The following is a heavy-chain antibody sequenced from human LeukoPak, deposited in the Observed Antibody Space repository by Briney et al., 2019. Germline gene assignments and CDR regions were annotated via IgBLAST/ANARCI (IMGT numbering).Heavy chain of an antibody. J-gene: IGHJ4*02. Sequence: GGSLRLSCAASGFTFSSYSMNWVRQAPGKGLEWVSYISSSSSTIYYADSVKGRFTISRDNAKNSLYPQMNSLRAEDTAAYYCARTMAAAAGLYYFDYWGQGTLVTVSS. CDR3: ARTMAAAAGLYYFDY. CDR1: GFTFSSYS. V-gene: IGHV3-48*01. D-gene: IGHD2-15*01. CDR2: ISSSSSTI.